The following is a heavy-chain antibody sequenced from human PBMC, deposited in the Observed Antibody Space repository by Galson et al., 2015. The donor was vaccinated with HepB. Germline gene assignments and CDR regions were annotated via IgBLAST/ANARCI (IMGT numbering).Heavy chain of an antibody. CDR3: ARGGELERPGYNCGMDV. V-gene: IGHV1-69*01. CDR1: GGTFSSYA. D-gene: IGHD1-1*01. Sequence: VTVSCKATGGTFSSYASSWVRQAPRQGLEWMGGIIPIFGTANYAQKFQGRVTITADESTSTAYMELSSLRSEDTAVYYCARGGELERPGYNCGMDVWGQGTTVTVSS. CDR2: IIPIFGTA. J-gene: IGHJ6*02.